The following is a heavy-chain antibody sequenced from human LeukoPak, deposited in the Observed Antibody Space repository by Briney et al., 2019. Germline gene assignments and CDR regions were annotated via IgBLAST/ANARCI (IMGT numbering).Heavy chain of an antibody. CDR2: IYYSGST. CDR1: GGSISSYY. D-gene: IGHD3-22*01. Sequence: SETLSLTCTVSGGSISSYYWSWIRQPPGKGLEWIWYIYYSGSTNYNPSLKSRVTISVDTSKNPFSLKLSSVTAADTAVYYCARVYDSSPPGWFDPWGQGTLVTVSS. J-gene: IGHJ5*02. V-gene: IGHV4-59*01. CDR3: ARVYDSSPPGWFDP.